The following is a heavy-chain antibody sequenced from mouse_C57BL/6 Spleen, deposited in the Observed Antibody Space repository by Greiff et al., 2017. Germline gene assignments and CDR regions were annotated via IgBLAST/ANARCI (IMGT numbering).Heavy chain of an antibody. V-gene: IGHV1-62-2*01. D-gene: IGHD2-2*01. Sequence: QVQLQQSGAELVKPGASVKLSCKASGYTFTEYTIHWVKQRSGQGLEWIGWFYPGSGSIKYNEKFKDKATLTEDKSSSTGYMELSRLTLEVSAVYSWARHCITLVTTRAMDYWGQGTSVTVSS. J-gene: IGHJ4*01. CDR2: FYPGSGSI. CDR1: GYTFTEYT. CDR3: ARHCITLVTTRAMDY.